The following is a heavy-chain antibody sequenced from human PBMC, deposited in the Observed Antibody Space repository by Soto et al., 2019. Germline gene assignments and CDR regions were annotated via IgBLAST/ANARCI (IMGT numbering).Heavy chain of an antibody. CDR2: VSGSSAYT. D-gene: IGHD2-15*01. Sequence: GGSLRLSCAASGFTFSNYAMSWVRQAPGKGLEWISVVSGSSAYTHYADSVEGRFTISRDDSKNTLYLQMNSLRAEDTATYHCAKSPCIGGKWTSWFDLWGQGTLVTVS. CDR3: AKSPCIGGKWTSWFDL. CDR1: GFTFSNYA. V-gene: IGHV3-23*01. J-gene: IGHJ5*02.